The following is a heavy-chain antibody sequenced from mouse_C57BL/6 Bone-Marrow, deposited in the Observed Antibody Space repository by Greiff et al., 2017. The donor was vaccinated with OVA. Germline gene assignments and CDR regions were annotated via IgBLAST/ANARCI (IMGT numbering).Heavy chain of an antibody. D-gene: IGHD1-1*01. J-gene: IGHJ2*01. Sequence: EVHLVESGGGLVKPGASLKLSCAASGFTFSDYGMHWVRQAPEKGLEWVAYISSGSSTIYYADTVKGRFTISRDNAKNTLFLQMTRLRSEDTAMYYCARKLLLDYWGQGTTLTVSS. CDR3: ARKLLLDY. V-gene: IGHV5-17*01. CDR2: ISSGSSTI. CDR1: GFTFSDYG.